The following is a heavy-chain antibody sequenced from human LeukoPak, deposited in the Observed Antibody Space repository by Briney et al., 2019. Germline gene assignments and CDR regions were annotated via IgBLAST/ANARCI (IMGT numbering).Heavy chain of an antibody. J-gene: IGHJ4*02. CDR3: ARGGYSYGYPFDY. D-gene: IGHD5-18*01. V-gene: IGHV4-34*01. CDR1: GGSFSGYY. CDR2: IYHSGST. Sequence: SETLSLTCAVYGGSFSGYYWSWIRQPPGKGLEWIGYIYHSGSTYYNPSLKSRVTISVDRSKNQFSLKLSSVTAADTAVYYCARGGYSYGYPFDYWGQGTLVTVSS.